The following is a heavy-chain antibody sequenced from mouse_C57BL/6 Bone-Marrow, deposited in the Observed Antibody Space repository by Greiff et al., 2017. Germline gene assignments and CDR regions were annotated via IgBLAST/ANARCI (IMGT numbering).Heavy chain of an antibody. Sequence: VKLVESGAELVKPGASVKLSCKASGYTFTEYTIHWVKQRSGQGLEWIGWFYPGSGSIKYNEKFKDKATLNADKSSSTVYMGLSRLTSEDSAVYFCARHGYDGYYVPFAYWGQGTLVTVSA. V-gene: IGHV1-62-2*01. D-gene: IGHD2-3*01. CDR3: ARHGYDGYYVPFAY. CDR2: FYPGSGSI. J-gene: IGHJ3*01. CDR1: GYTFTEYT.